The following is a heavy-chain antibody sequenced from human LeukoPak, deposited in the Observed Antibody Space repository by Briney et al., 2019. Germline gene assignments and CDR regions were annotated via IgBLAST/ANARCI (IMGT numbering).Heavy chain of an antibody. CDR1: GLTFSSYW. J-gene: IGHJ4*02. Sequence: PGGSLRLSCAASGLTFSSYWMTWVRQAPGKGLEWVATIKLDGTEKYYVDSVKGRFTISRDNAKNTLYLQMNSLRAEDTAGYYCARDLGRSGYDLLDYWGQGTKNTVSS. V-gene: IGHV3-7*01. CDR2: IKLDGTEK. D-gene: IGHD5-12*01. CDR3: ARDLGRSGYDLLDY.